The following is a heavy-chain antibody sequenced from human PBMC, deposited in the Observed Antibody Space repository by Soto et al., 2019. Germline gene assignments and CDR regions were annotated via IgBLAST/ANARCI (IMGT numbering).Heavy chain of an antibody. D-gene: IGHD6-13*01. CDR3: ARVGAGDSWQTDY. CDR1: GFTFSSYS. J-gene: IGHJ4*02. Sequence: PGGSLRLSCAASGFTFSSYSMNWVRQAPGKGLEWVSSISSSSSYIYYADSVKGRFTISRDNAKNSLYLQMNSLRAEDTAVYYCARVGAGDSWQTDYWGQGTLVTVSS. CDR2: ISSSSSYI. V-gene: IGHV3-21*01.